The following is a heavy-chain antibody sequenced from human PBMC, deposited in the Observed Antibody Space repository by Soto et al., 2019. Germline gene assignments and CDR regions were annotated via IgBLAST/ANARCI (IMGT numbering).Heavy chain of an antibody. V-gene: IGHV4-39*01. J-gene: IGHJ6*02. CDR2: LYYSGSA. D-gene: IGHD3-22*01. CDR3: AGGTAYYYDSGGYYPTYYYYYGMDL. CDR1: GGLISTSSYY. Sequence: SETLSLTCTVPGGLISTSSYYWSWIRQPPGKGLEWIASLYYSGSAHYNPSLKSRVTISVDTSKNQFSLKLTSVTAADTAVYYCAGGTAYYYDSGGYYPTYYYYYGMDLWGQGTTVTVSS.